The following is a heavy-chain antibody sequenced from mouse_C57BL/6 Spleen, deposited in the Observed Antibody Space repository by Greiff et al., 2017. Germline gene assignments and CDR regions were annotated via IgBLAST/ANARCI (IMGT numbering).Heavy chain of an antibody. J-gene: IGHJ1*03. CDR1: GFTFSSYA. Sequence: EVKVVESGGGLVKPGGSLKLSCAASGFTFSSYAMSWVRQTPEKRLEWVATISDGGSYTYYPDNVKGRFTISRDNAKNNLYLQMSHLKSEDTAMYYCARDFSHYYGSGYGYFDVWGTGTTVTVSS. D-gene: IGHD1-1*01. CDR3: ARDFSHYYGSGYGYFDV. V-gene: IGHV5-4*03. CDR2: ISDGGSYT.